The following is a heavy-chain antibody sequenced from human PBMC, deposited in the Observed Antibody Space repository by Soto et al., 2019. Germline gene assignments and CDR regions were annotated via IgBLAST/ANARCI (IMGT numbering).Heavy chain of an antibody. D-gene: IGHD1-20*01. J-gene: IGHJ1*01. CDR3: ARDRYNNVPGGFQH. CDR2: ISTISTYI. CDR1: GFTFSSYS. Sequence: PGGSLRLSCAASGFTFSSYSMNWVRQAPGKGLEWVSSISTISTYIYYADTVKGRFTISRDNAKNSLYLQMNSLRAEDTAVYYCARDRYNNVPGGFQHWGQGTLVTVSS. V-gene: IGHV3-21*01.